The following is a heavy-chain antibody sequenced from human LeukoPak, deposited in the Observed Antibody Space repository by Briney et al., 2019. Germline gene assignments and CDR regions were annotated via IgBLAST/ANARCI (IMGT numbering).Heavy chain of an antibody. V-gene: IGHV4-39*01. Sequence: PETLSLTCTVSGVSISSYYWGWIRQPPGKGLEWIGSIYYSGSTYYNPSLKSRVTISVDTSKNQFSLKLSSVTAADTAVYYCAGGPPLWFGELYPPDNWFDPWGQGTLVTVSS. CDR3: AGGPPLWFGELYPPDNWFDP. CDR2: IYYSGST. CDR1: GVSISSYY. J-gene: IGHJ5*02. D-gene: IGHD3-10*01.